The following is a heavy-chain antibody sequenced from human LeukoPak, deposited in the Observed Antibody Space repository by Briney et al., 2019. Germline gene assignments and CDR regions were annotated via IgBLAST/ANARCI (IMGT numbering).Heavy chain of an antibody. Sequence: SETLSLTCTVSGGSISSHYWSWIRQPPGKGLEWIGYIYYSGSTNYNPSLKSRVTISVDTSKNQFSLKLSSVTAADTAVYYCAGVGHSSGYYIDYWGQGTLVTVSS. J-gene: IGHJ4*02. V-gene: IGHV4-59*11. CDR2: IYYSGST. CDR1: GGSISSHY. D-gene: IGHD3-22*01. CDR3: AGVGHSSGYYIDY.